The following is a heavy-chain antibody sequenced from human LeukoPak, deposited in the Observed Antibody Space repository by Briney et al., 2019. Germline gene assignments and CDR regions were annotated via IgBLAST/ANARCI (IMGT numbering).Heavy chain of an antibody. CDR3: ATMLWLGEIQGAFDI. V-gene: IGHV1-46*01. CDR2: INPSGGST. Sequence: ASVKVSCKASGYTFTSYYMHWVRQAPGQGLEWMGIINPSGGSTSYAQKFQGRVTMTRNTSTSTVYMELSSLRSEDTAVYYCATMLWLGEIQGAFDIWGQGTMVTVSS. CDR1: GYTFTSYY. J-gene: IGHJ3*02. D-gene: IGHD3-10*01.